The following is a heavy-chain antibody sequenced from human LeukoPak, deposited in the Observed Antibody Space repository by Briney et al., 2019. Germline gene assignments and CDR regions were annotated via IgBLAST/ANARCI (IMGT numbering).Heavy chain of an antibody. CDR1: GGSISPYY. Sequence: SETLSLTCTVSGGSISPYYWTWIRQPPGKGLEWIGYIYSKGDTDYKPSLKSRVTISLDTSQNQFSLRLRSVTAADAAVYYCARLRAYTTTHQYYSDYWGQEALVTVSS. J-gene: IGHJ4*02. CDR3: ARLRAYTTTHQYYSDY. CDR2: IYSKGDT. D-gene: IGHD3-16*01. V-gene: IGHV4-4*09.